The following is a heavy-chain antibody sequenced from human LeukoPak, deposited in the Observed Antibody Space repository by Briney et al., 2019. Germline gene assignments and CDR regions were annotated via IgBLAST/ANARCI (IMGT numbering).Heavy chain of an antibody. Sequence: SETLSLTCAVYGGSFSGYYWSWIRQPPGKGLEWIGEINHSGSTNYNPSLKSRVTISVDTSKNQFSLKLSSVTAADTAVYYCARSTVVTRIRAYWYFDLWGRGTLVTVSS. V-gene: IGHV4-34*01. J-gene: IGHJ2*01. CDR3: ARSTVVTRIRAYWYFDL. CDR2: INHSGST. D-gene: IGHD4-23*01. CDR1: GGSFSGYY.